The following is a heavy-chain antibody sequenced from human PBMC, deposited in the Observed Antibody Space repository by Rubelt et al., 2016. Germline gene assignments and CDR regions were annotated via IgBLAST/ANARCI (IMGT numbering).Heavy chain of an antibody. CDR3: AGGYGGSTGDFDY. V-gene: IGHV1-18*01. J-gene: IGHJ4*02. D-gene: IGHD4-23*01. Sequence: QVHLVQSAIEVKKPGASVKISCKTSGYTFTTYGIIWVRRAPGQGLEWMGWINTYNDKTNYPQKFQGRVSMTTDSSTNTAYMELRSLRADDTAVYYCAGGYGGSTGDFDYWGQGSLVTVSS. CDR2: INTYNDKT. CDR1: GYTFTTYG.